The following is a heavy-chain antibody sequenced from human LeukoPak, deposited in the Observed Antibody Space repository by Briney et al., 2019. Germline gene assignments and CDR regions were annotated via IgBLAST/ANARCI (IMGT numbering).Heavy chain of an antibody. CDR3: ARKYYYDSERGAFDM. CDR2: INYSGST. V-gene: IGHV4-39*07. D-gene: IGHD3-22*01. Sequence: PSETLSLTCTVSGGSISSSSYYWGWIRQPPGKGLEWIGSINYSGSTYYNPSLKSRVTISVDTSKNQFSLRLSSVTPADTAVYYCARKYYYDSERGAFDMWGQGTVVSVTS. CDR1: GGSISSSSYY. J-gene: IGHJ3*02.